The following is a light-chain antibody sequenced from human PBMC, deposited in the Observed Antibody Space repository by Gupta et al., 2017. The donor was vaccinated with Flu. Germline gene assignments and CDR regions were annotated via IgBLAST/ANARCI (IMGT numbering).Light chain of an antibody. V-gene: IGLV2-14*01. CDR2: EVG. J-gene: IGLJ3*02. CDR1: SSDVGIYNY. Sequence: QSALTQPASVSGSPGQSITISCTGTSSDVGIYNYVSWFQQHPGKVHKLMIYEVGNRPSGVSNRFSGSKFGNTASLTISGLQAEDEADYFCSSYTTSSTLVFGGGTKLTVL. CDR3: SSYTTSSTLV.